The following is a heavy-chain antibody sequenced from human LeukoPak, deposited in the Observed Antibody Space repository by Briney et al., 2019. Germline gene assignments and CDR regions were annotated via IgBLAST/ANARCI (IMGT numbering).Heavy chain of an antibody. CDR3: AKDASYSSGRDLFDY. J-gene: IGHJ4*02. CDR2: ISGSGGST. V-gene: IGHV3-23*01. CDR1: GFTFSSYA. D-gene: IGHD6-19*01. Sequence: PGGSLRLSCAASGFTFSSYAISWVRQAPGKGLEWVSAISGSGGSTYYADSVKGRFTISRDNSKNTLYLQMNSLRAEDTAVYYCAKDASYSSGRDLFDYWGQGTLVTVSS.